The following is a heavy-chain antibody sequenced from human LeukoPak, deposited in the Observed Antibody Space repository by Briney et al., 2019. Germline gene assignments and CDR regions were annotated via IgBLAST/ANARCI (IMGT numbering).Heavy chain of an antibody. CDR1: GYSISSGYY. Sequence: TPAETLSLTCTVSGYSISSGYYWGWLRQPPGKGLEGIGNIYHSGSTYYNPSLKGRATISGDAPKNQFSLKLSPVTAADTAVYYGARGLGGVTTTVLSWGQGTLVTVSS. D-gene: IGHD4-17*01. J-gene: IGHJ4*02. CDR3: ARGLGGVTTTVLS. V-gene: IGHV4-38-2*02. CDR2: IYHSGST.